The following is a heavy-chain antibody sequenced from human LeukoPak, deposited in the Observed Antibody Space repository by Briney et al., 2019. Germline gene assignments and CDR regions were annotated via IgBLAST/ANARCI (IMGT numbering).Heavy chain of an antibody. J-gene: IGHJ4*02. CDR2: IIPIFGTA. D-gene: IGHD3-22*01. Sequence: GASVKVSCKASGGTFSSYAISWVRQAPGQGLEWMGGIIPIFGTANYAQKFQGRVTITADESTSTAYMVLSSLRSEDTAVYYCARDSSGYLGPGYWGQGTLVTVSS. CDR1: GGTFSSYA. CDR3: ARDSSGYLGPGY. V-gene: IGHV1-69*13.